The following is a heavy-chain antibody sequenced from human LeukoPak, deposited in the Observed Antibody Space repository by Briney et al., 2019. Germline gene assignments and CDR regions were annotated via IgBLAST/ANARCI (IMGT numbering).Heavy chain of an antibody. D-gene: IGHD6-13*01. V-gene: IGHV1-8*01. CDR2: MSPNSGNT. J-gene: IGHJ5*02. CDR1: GYTFTSYD. CDR3: AGFSSSWSRVAYNWFDP. Sequence: ASVKVSCKASGYTFTSYDINWVQQATGQGLEWMGWMSPNSGNTGYAQKFQGRVTMTRNTSISTAYMELSSLRSEDTAVYYCAGFSSSWSRVAYNWFDPWGQGTLVTVSS.